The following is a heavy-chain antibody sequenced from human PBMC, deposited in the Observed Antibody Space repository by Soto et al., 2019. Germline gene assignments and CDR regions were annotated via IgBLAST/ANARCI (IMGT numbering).Heavy chain of an antibody. CDR1: GGSISSDDYY. V-gene: IGHV4-30-4*01. CDR2: IYYSGST. Sequence: QVQLQESGPGLVRPSQTLSLSCTVSGGSISSDDYYWSWIRQPPGKGLEWIGYIYYSGSTYYNPSLNSRVTISGDPSKNQFSLKLSSVTAADTAVYYCARGLRVRGVAFGYWGQGTLGTVSS. D-gene: IGHD3-10*01. CDR3: ARGLRVRGVAFGY. J-gene: IGHJ4*02.